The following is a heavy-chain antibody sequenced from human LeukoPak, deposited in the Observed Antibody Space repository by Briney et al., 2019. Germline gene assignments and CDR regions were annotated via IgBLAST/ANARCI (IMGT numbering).Heavy chain of an antibody. J-gene: IGHJ4*02. CDR2: INSGGGST. D-gene: IGHD1-14*01. CDR1: GFTLNNHA. V-gene: IGHV3-23*01. CDR3: AKDLSYNLNYFDY. Sequence: GGSLRLSCAASGFTLNNHAMNWVRQAPGKGLEWVSGINSGGGSTYYTDSVKGRFTISRDTSKNMLYLQMNSLRADDTAVYFCAKDLSYNLNYFDYWGQGPLVTVSA.